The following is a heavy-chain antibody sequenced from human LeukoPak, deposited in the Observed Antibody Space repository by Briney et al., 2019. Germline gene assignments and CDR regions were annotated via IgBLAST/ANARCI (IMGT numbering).Heavy chain of an antibody. CDR1: GFTFSSYW. CDR2: IKQDGSEK. V-gene: IGHV3-7*01. Sequence: GGSLRLSCAASGFTFSSYWMSWVRQAPGKGLEWVANIKQDGSEKYYVDSVKDRFTISRDNAKNSLYLQMNSLRAEDTAVYYCASGSGAPVAFDIWGQGTMVTVSS. CDR3: ASGSGAPVAFDI. D-gene: IGHD1-26*01. J-gene: IGHJ3*02.